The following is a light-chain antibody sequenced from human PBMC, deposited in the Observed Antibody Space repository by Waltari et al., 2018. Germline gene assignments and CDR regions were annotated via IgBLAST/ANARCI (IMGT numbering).Light chain of an antibody. CDR1: QSVLYSSNKKNH. CDR3: QEYDSAPWT. J-gene: IGKJ1*01. Sequence: DIVMPQSPDSLAVSAGERATLACKTSQSVLYSSNKKNHLAWYQQKPGQTPKMRMHWASTRESGVPARFSGSGSGTDFTLTISRLQAEDVAVYYCQEYDSAPWTFGQGTKVEIK. CDR2: WAS. V-gene: IGKV4-1*01.